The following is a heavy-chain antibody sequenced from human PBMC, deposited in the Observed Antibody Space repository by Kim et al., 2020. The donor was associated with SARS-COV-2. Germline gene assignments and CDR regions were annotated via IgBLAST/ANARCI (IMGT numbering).Heavy chain of an antibody. V-gene: IGHV3-23*01. J-gene: IGHJ4*02. CDR2: ISGSGGST. D-gene: IGHD3-10*01. CDR3: AKGKGSGSYSLDS. Sequence: GGSLRLSCAASGFTFSSYGMHWVRQAPGKGLEWVSAISGSGGSTYYADSVKGRFTISRDNSESTLYLQMNSLRAEDTAIYYCAKGKGSGSYSLDSWGQGTLVTVSS. CDR1: GFTFSSYG.